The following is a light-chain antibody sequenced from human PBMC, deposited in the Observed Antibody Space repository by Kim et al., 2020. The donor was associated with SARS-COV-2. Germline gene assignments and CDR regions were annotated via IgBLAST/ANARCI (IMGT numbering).Light chain of an antibody. CDR1: QSVGTS. Sequence: IVLTQSPATLSLSPGERVTLSCRASQSVGTSIGWYQQRPGRAPRLLIFDASNRATGIPARFSGSGSGTDFTLTISSLEPEDFAIYYCQQRRTFGGGTKVDIK. CDR3: QQRRT. J-gene: IGKJ4*01. V-gene: IGKV3-11*01. CDR2: DAS.